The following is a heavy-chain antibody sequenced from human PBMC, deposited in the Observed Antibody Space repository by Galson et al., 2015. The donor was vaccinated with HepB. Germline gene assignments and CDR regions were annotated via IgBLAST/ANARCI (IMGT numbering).Heavy chain of an antibody. CDR2: IKRDGSEK. Sequence: SLRLSCAASGFTFSSYGMSWVRQAPGKGLEWVSNIKRDGSEKYYVDSVKGRFTISRDNAKNSLYLQMNSLRAEDTAVYYCARDVVVVVAATRHYYYYGMDVWGQGTTVTVSS. J-gene: IGHJ6*02. D-gene: IGHD2-15*01. V-gene: IGHV3-7*03. CDR1: GFTFSSYG. CDR3: ARDVVVVVAATRHYYYYGMDV.